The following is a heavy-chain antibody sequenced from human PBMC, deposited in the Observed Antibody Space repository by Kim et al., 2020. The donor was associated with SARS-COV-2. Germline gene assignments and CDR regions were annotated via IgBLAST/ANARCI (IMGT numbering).Heavy chain of an antibody. CDR1: GFTFSSYW. J-gene: IGHJ4*02. V-gene: IGHV3-7*01. D-gene: IGHD6-13*01. Sequence: GGSLRLSCGASGFTFSSYWMSWVRQAPGKGLEWVANIKQDGSVIHYVDSVRRRFTVSRDNAKNSLYLQMSSLRAEDSAVYYCARAVLYSSTWHCDYWGQG. CDR3: ARAVLYSSTWHCDY. CDR2: IKQDGSVI.